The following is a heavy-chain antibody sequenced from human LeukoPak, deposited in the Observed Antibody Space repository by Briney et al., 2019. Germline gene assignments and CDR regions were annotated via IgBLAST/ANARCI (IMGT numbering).Heavy chain of an antibody. CDR1: GGSISSYY. V-gene: IGHV4-59*01. D-gene: IGHD2-15*01. Sequence: SETLSLTCTVSGGSISSYYWSWIRQPPGKGLEWIGYIYYSGSTNYNPSLKSRVTISVDTSKNQFSLKLSSVTAADTAVYYCARVKEMQYGSGGSCKEYYFDYWGQGTLVTVSS. J-gene: IGHJ4*02. CDR3: ARVKEMQYGSGGSCKEYYFDY. CDR2: IYYSGST.